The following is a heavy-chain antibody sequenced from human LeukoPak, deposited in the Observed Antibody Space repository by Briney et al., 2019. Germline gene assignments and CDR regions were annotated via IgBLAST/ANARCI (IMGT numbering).Heavy chain of an antibody. V-gene: IGHV4-59*12. CDR3: ARGAARGNWFDP. CDR2: SYYSGST. Sequence: SETLSLTCTVSGGSISSYYWSWIRQPPGKGLEWIGYSYYSGSTNYNPSLKSRVTISVDTSKNQFSLKLSSVTAADTAVYYCARGAARGNWFDPWGQGTLVTVSS. D-gene: IGHD3-10*01. J-gene: IGHJ5*02. CDR1: GGSISSYY.